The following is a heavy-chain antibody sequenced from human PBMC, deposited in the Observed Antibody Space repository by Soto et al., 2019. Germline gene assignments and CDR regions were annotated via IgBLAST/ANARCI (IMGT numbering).Heavy chain of an antibody. CDR3: ASHYNLNIERSDAFDI. CDR1: GYTFTSYG. CDR2: ISAYNGNT. J-gene: IGHJ3*02. V-gene: IGHV1-18*04. Sequence: ASVKVSCKASGYTFTSYGISWVRQAPGQGLEWMGWISAYNGNTNYAQKLQGRVTMTTDTSTSTAYMELRSLRSDDTAVYYCASHYNLNIERSDAFDIWGQGKMVPVSS. D-gene: IGHD4-4*01.